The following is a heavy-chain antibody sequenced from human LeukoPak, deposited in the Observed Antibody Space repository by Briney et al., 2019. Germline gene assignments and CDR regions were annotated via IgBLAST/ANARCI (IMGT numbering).Heavy chain of an antibody. Sequence: SETLSLTCTVSGGSISSYYWSWIRQPPGKGLEWIGYIYYSGSTNYNPSLKSRVTISVDTSKNQFSLKLSSVTAADTAVYYCARDKTGIFDYWGRGTLVTVSS. CDR2: IYYSGST. V-gene: IGHV4-59*12. J-gene: IGHJ4*02. CDR3: ARDKTGIFDY. CDR1: GGSISSYY. D-gene: IGHD7-27*01.